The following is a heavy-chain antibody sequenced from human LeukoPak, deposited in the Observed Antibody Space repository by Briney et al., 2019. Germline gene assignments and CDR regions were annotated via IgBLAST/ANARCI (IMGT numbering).Heavy chain of an antibody. D-gene: IGHD3-16*02. Sequence: ASVKVSCKVSGYTLTELSMHWVRQAPGKGLEWMGGFDPEDGETIYAQKFQGRVTMTEDTSTDTAYMELSSLRSEDTAVYYCATAVDRMITFGGVIVEQDYWGQGTLVTVSS. CDR1: GYTLTELS. V-gene: IGHV1-24*01. CDR2: FDPEDGET. CDR3: ATAVDRMITFGGVIVEQDY. J-gene: IGHJ4*02.